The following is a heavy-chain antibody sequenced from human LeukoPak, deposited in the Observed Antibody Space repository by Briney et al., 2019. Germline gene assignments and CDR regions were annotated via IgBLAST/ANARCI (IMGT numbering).Heavy chain of an antibody. D-gene: IGHD3-10*02. CDR1: GFTFGDYA. Sequence: PGGSLRLSCTASGFTFGDYAMSWFRQAPGKGLERVGFIRSEAFGGTTEYAASVKGRFTMSRDDSKSIAYLQMNSLKTEDTAVYYCTRDAYMLGKYWGQGTLVTVSS. CDR2: IRSEAFGGTT. J-gene: IGHJ4*02. CDR3: TRDAYMLGKY. V-gene: IGHV3-49*03.